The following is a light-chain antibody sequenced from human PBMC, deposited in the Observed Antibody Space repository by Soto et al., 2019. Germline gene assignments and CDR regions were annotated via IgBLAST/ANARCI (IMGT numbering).Light chain of an antibody. CDR3: SSYTTSDTHV. V-gene: IGLV2-14*01. J-gene: IGLJ1*01. Sequence: QSALTQPASVSGSPGQSITISCTGTTSDIGGFNYVSWYQQYPGEAPKLILYEVNIRPSGVSNRFSGSKSGDTASLTISGLQAADEADFYCSSYTTSDTHVFGSGTKVT. CDR1: TSDIGGFNY. CDR2: EVN.